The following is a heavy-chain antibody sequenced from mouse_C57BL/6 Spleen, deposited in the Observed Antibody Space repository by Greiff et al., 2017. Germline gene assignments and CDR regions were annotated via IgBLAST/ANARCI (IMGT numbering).Heavy chain of an antibody. D-gene: IGHD1-2*01. Sequence: VQLPESVPGLVQPSQSLSITCTVSGFSLTSYGVHWVRQPPGKGLEWLGVIWSGGSTDYNAAFISRLSISKDNSKSQVFFKMNSLQADDTAIYDCAKNEYGLGDYWGQGTSVTVSS. CDR1: GFSLTSYG. CDR2: IWSGGST. V-gene: IGHV2-4*01. J-gene: IGHJ4*01. CDR3: AKNEYGLGDY.